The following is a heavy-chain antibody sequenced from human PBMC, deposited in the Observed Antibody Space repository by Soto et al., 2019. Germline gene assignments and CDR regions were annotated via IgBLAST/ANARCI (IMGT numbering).Heavy chain of an antibody. D-gene: IGHD6-19*01. Sequence: PGGSVRLSCAASGFTFSSYGMHWVRQAPGKGLEWVTVISYEGSNKYYADSVKGRFTISRDNSKNTLYLQMNSLRAEDTAVYYCAKIAVTGDIRYYGMDVWGQGTTVTVSS. J-gene: IGHJ6*02. CDR1: GFTFSSYG. CDR3: AKIAVTGDIRYYGMDV. V-gene: IGHV3-30*18. CDR2: ISYEGSNK.